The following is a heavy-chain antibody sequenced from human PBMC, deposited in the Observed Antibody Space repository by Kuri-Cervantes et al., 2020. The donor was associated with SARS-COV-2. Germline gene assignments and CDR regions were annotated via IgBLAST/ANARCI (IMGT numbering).Heavy chain of an antibody. CDR2: ISYDGSNK. V-gene: IGHV3-30-3*01. Sequence: GGSLRLSRAASGFTFSSYAMHWVRQAPGKGLEWVAVISYDGSNKYYADSVKGRFTISRDNSKNTLYLQMNSLRAEDTAVYYCARGTYCSGGSCYWANYYMDVWGKGTTVTVSS. D-gene: IGHD2-15*01. J-gene: IGHJ6*03. CDR1: GFTFSSYA. CDR3: ARGTYCSGGSCYWANYYMDV.